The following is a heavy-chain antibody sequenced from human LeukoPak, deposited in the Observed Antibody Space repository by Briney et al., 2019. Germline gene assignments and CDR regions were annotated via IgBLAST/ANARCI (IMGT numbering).Heavy chain of an antibody. D-gene: IGHD6-13*01. CDR2: IIPILGIA. V-gene: IGHV1-69*04. CDR1: GGTFSSYA. Sequence: ASVKVSCKASGGTFSSYAISWVRQAPGQGLEWMGRIIPILGIANYAQKFQGRVTITADKSTSTAYMELSSLRSEDTAVYYCAREDSSSWYVWFDPWGQGTLVTVS. J-gene: IGHJ5*02. CDR3: AREDSSSWYVWFDP.